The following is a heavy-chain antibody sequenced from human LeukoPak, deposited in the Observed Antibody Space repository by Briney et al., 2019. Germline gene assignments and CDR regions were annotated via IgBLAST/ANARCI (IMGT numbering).Heavy chain of an antibody. V-gene: IGHV4-31*03. Sequence: SETLSLTCTVSGGSISSGGYYWSWIRQHPGKGLEWIGYIYYSGSTYYNPSLKSRVTISVGTSKNQFSLKLSSVTAADTAVYYCARRREYSGYEYFDYWGQGTLVTVSS. J-gene: IGHJ4*02. CDR1: GGSISSGGYY. D-gene: IGHD5-12*01. CDR3: ARRREYSGYEYFDY. CDR2: IYYSGST.